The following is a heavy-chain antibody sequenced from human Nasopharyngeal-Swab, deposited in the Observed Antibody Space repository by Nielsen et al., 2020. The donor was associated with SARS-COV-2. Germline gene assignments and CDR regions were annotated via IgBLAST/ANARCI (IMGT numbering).Heavy chain of an antibody. J-gene: IGHJ5*02. Sequence: SETLSLTCTVSGGSISSSSYYWGWIRQPPGKGLEWIGSIYYSGSTYYNPSLKSRVTISVDTSKNQFSLKLSSVTAADTAVYYCARHFSFSDVPYVRHWFDPWGQGTLVTVSS. D-gene: IGHD3-10*02. CDR1: GGSISSSSYY. CDR3: ARHFSFSDVPYVRHWFDP. CDR2: IYYSGST. V-gene: IGHV4-39*01.